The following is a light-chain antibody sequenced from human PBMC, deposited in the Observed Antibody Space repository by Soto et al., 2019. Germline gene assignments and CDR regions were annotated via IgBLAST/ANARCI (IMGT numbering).Light chain of an antibody. J-gene: IGKJ2*01. CDR1: QSVGSY. V-gene: IGKV3-11*01. Sequence: EIVLTQSPATLYLSPGQRATLSCRASQSVGSYLACYQQKPGHAPRLLIYDESNRATGIPDRFSGSGSGTDFTLTISSLEPEDFAVYSCRQRSNWPRTFGQGTKLEIK. CDR3: RQRSNWPRT. CDR2: DES.